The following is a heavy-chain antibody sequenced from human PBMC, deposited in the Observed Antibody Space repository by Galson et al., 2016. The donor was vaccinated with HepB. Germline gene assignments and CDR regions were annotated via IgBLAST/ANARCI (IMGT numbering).Heavy chain of an antibody. J-gene: IGHJ4*02. V-gene: IGHV5-51*03. CDR2: TYPGDSET. Sequence: QSGAEVKKPGESLKIFCKGSGYSFTGFWIGWVRQKPGKGLEWMGITYPGDSETRYSPSFQGQVTMSVDKSINPASLQGSSLKASDTAIYYCARRTVGYYKGASDYWGQGTLVTVSS. D-gene: IGHD1-26*01. CDR3: ARRTVGYYKGASDY. CDR1: GYSFTGFW.